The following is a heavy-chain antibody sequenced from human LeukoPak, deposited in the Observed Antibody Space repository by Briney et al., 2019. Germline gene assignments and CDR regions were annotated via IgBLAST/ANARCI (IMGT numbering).Heavy chain of an antibody. CDR3: GVYAIRDYFDY. CDR1: GGSLSSSSYY. D-gene: IGHD2-8*01. V-gene: IGHV4-39*02. Sequence: SETLSLTCTVSGGSLSSSSYYWGWIRQPPGQGLEWIRSIYYSGRTYYNTFLKSRVTISVETSKNHFSLQMSSVTAANTAVYYCGVYAIRDYFDYWGQGTLVTVSS. CDR2: IYYSGRT. J-gene: IGHJ4*02.